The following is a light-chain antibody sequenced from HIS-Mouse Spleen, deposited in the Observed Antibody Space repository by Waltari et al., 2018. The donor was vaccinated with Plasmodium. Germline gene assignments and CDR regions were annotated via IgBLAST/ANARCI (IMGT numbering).Light chain of an antibody. J-gene: IGLJ1*01. CDR2: DVS. CDR3: SSYTSSSTLNYV. Sequence: QSALPQPASVSGSPGQSITISCTGTSSDVGGYTSVSFNQQPPGQAPKLMIYDVSNRPSGVSNRFSGSKSGNTASLTISGLQAEDEADYYCSSYTSSSTLNYVFGTGTKVTVL. CDR1: SSDVGGYTS. V-gene: IGLV2-14*03.